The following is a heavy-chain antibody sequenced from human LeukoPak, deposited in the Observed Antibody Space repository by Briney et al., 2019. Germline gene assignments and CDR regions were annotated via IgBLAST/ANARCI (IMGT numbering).Heavy chain of an antibody. CDR1: GFTFSNYA. D-gene: IGHD4-23*01. Sequence: GGSLRLSCAASGFTFSNYAMNWVRQAPGKGLEWVSGIGYTGDSTFYADSVKGRFTVSRDSSKNTLFLHMNSLRAEDTALYYCAKSPTVDAAFDIWGQGTMVTVSS. J-gene: IGHJ3*02. CDR3: AKSPTVDAAFDI. CDR2: IGYTGDST. V-gene: IGHV3-23*01.